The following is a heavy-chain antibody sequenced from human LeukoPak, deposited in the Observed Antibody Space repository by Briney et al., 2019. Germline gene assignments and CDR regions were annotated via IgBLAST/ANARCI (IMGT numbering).Heavy chain of an antibody. CDR2: IRYDGSNK. V-gene: IGHV3-30*02. CDR1: GFTFSSYG. J-gene: IGHJ3*02. Sequence: GGSLRLSCAASGFTFSSYGMHWVRQAPGKGLEWVAFIRYDGSNKYYADSVKGRFTISRDNAKNSLYLQMNSLRAEDTAVYYCARVYDFWSGNDAFDIWGQGTMVTVSS. CDR3: ARVYDFWSGNDAFDI. D-gene: IGHD3-3*01.